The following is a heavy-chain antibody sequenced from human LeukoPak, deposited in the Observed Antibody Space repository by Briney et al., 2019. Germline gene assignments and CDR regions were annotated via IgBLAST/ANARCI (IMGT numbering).Heavy chain of an antibody. Sequence: SETLSLTCAVYGGSFSGYYWSWIRPPPGKGLEWIGEINHSGSTNYNPSLKSRVTISVDTSKNQFSLKLSSVTAADTAVYYCATTFLLHGNFDYWGQGTLVTVSS. V-gene: IGHV4-34*01. CDR1: GGSFSGYY. CDR2: INHSGST. J-gene: IGHJ4*02. D-gene: IGHD1-26*01. CDR3: ATTFLLHGNFDY.